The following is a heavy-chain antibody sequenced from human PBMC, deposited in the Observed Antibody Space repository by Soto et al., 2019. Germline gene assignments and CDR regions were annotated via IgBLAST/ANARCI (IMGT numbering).Heavy chain of an antibody. CDR3: ARGNVVAIDY. D-gene: IGHD2-21*01. J-gene: IGHJ4*02. V-gene: IGHV4-30-2*01. CDR2: IYHSGST. CDR1: GGSISSGGYS. Sequence: PSETLPLTCAVCGGSISSGGYSWSWIRQPPGKGLEWIGYIYHSGSTYYNPSLKSRVTISVDRSKNQFSLKLSSVTAADTAVYYCARGNVVAIDYWGQGTLVTVSS.